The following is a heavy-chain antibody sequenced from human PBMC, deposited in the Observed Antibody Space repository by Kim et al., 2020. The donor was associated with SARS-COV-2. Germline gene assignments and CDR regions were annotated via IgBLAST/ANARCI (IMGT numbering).Heavy chain of an antibody. D-gene: IGHD2-15*01. CDR2: IYYSGST. CDR3: ASTGRKGYCSGGSCYAY. J-gene: IGHJ4*02. V-gene: IGHV4-39*01. Sequence: SETLSLTCTVSGGSISSSSYYWGWIRQPPGKGLEWIGSIYYSGSTYYNPSLKSRVTISVDTSKNQFSLKLSSVTAADTAAYYCASTGRKGYCSGGSCYAYWGQGTLVTVSS. CDR1: GGSISSSSYY.